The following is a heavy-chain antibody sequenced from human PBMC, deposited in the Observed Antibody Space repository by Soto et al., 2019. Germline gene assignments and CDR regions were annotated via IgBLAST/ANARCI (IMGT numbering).Heavy chain of an antibody. CDR3: ARGYCSGGSCYLNWLDP. V-gene: IGHV1-69*13. CDR1: GGTFSSYA. CDR2: IIPIFGTA. Sequence: GASVKVSCKASGGTFSSYAISWVRQAPGQGLEWMGGIIPIFGTANYAQKFQGRVTITADESTSTAYMELSSLRSEDTAVYYCARGYCSGGSCYLNWLDPWGQGTLVTVSS. D-gene: IGHD2-15*01. J-gene: IGHJ5*02.